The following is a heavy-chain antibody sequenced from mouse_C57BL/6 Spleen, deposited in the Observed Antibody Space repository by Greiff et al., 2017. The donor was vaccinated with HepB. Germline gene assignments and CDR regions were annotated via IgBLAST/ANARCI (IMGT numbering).Heavy chain of an antibody. CDR2: IYPSDSET. Sequence: QVQLQQPGAELVRPGSSVKLSCKASGYTFTSYWMDWVKQRPGQGLEWIGNIYPSDSETNYNQKFKDKATLTVDKSSSTAYMQLSSLTSEDSAVYYCAREGYYSHYGKNYFDYWGQGTTLTVSS. CDR1: GYTFTSYW. J-gene: IGHJ2*01. V-gene: IGHV1-61*01. D-gene: IGHD2-5*01. CDR3: AREGYYSHYGKNYFDY.